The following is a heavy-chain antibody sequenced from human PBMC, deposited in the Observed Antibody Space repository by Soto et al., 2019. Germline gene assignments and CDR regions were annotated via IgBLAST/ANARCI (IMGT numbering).Heavy chain of an antibody. D-gene: IGHD5-12*01. Sequence: EVQVLGSGGGLVQPGGSLRLSCADSGFTLSSYALNWVRQAPGKGLEWVAEISPSGGRINYAESVKGRFSISRDNSKSTLYLEMNSLRVEDTAVYYCARALAKISYYGMEVWGQGTMVTVSS. CDR3: ARALAKISYYGMEV. CDR2: ISPSGGRI. J-gene: IGHJ6*02. V-gene: IGHV3-23*01. CDR1: GFTLSSYA.